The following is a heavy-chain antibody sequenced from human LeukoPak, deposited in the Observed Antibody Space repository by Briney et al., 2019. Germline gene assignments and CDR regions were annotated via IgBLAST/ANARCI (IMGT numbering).Heavy chain of an antibody. CDR1: GFTFSSYS. CDR3: AKLTYYYDSSGYRRWDYFDY. CDR2: ISGSGGST. V-gene: IGHV3-23*01. Sequence: GGSLRLSCAASGFTFSSYSMTWVRQAPGKGLEWVSAISGSGGSTYYADSVKGRFTISRDNSKNTLYLQMNSLRAEDTAVYYCAKLTYYYDSSGYRRWDYFDYWGQGTLVTVSS. D-gene: IGHD3-22*01. J-gene: IGHJ4*02.